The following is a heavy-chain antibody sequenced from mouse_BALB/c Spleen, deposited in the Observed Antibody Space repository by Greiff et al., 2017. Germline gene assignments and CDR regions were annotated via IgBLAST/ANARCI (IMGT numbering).Heavy chain of an antibody. CDR1: GYTFTSYV. V-gene: IGHV1-14*01. CDR3: ARSGDYDGGAPYYYAMDY. CDR2: INPYNDGT. J-gene: IGHJ4*01. D-gene: IGHD2-4*01. Sequence: EVQLVESGPELVKPGASVKMSCKASGYTFTSYVMHWVKQKPGQGLEWIGYINPYNDGTKYNEKFKGKATLTSDKSSSTAYMELSSLTSEDSAVYYCARSGDYDGGAPYYYAMDYWGQGTSVTVSS.